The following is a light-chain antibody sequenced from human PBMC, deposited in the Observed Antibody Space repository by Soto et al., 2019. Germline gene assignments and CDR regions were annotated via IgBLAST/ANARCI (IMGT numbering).Light chain of an antibody. CDR2: STS. Sequence: QSVLTQPPSASGTPGQIVASSCSGSSSNIGSNTVTWYQQLPGTSPKLPIYSTSQRSSGVPGRFSGSKSGASASLSISGLQSEDEADYYCAAWDDRLDVYVFGTGTKVTVL. CDR1: SSNIGSNT. J-gene: IGLJ1*01. CDR3: AAWDDRLDVYV. V-gene: IGLV1-44*01.